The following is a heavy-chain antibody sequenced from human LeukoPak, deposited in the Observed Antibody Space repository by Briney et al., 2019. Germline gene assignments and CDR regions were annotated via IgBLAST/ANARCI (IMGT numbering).Heavy chain of an antibody. V-gene: IGHV3-7*01. CDR2: INRDGSHR. CDR3: ARDPQFGAIDI. D-gene: IGHD3-10*01. J-gene: IGHJ3*02. CDR1: GFSFSDYW. Sequence: GGSLRLSCEASGFSFSDYWVAWVRQVPGSGMEWVADINRDGSHRHYVDCFKDRFALSRDKARNALYLQMKSLKAEDTAIYYCARDPQFGAIDIWGQGTVVTVSS.